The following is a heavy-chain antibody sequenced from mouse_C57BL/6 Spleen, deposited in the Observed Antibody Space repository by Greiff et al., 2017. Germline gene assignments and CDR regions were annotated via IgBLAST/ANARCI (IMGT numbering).Heavy chain of an antibody. CDR2: IYPGDGDT. V-gene: IGHV1-80*01. D-gene: IGHD1-1*01. CDR3: ARSLYCYGSSYRAMDY. CDR1: GYAFSCYW. Sequence: QVQLLQSGAELVKPGASVKISCKASGYAFSCYWMNWVKQRPGKGLEWIGQIYPGDGDTNYNGKFKSKATLTADKSSSTAYMQLISLTSEDSAVYFCARSLYCYGSSYRAMDYWGQGTSVTVSS. J-gene: IGHJ4*01.